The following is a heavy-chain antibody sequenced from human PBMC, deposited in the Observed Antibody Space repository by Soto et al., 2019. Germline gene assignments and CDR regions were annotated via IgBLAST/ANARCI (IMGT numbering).Heavy chain of an antibody. D-gene: IGHD3-10*01. Sequence: GGSLRLSCAASGFTFSSYAMSWVRQAPGKGLEWVSAISGSGGSTYYADSVKGRFTISRDNSKNTLYLQMNSLRAEDTAIYYCAKDGYHVLLWFGEFDYWGQGTLVTVSS. CDR2: ISGSGGST. CDR3: AKDGYHVLLWFGEFDY. J-gene: IGHJ4*02. CDR1: GFTFSSYA. V-gene: IGHV3-23*01.